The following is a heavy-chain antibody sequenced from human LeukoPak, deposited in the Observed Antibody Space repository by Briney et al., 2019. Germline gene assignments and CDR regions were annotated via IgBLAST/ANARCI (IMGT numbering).Heavy chain of an antibody. D-gene: IGHD1-26*01. V-gene: IGHV1-24*01. CDR1: GYTLTELS. J-gene: IGHJ4*02. CDR3: ATVLRVSRELPFDY. Sequence: GASVKVSCKVSGYTLTELSMHWVRQAPGKGLEWMGGFDPEDGETIYAQKFQGRVTMTEDTSTDTAYMELSSLRSEDTAVYYCATVLRVSRELPFDYWGQGTLVTVSS. CDR2: FDPEDGET.